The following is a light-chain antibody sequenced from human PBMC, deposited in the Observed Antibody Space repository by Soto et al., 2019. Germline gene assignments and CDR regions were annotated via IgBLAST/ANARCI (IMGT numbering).Light chain of an antibody. CDR2: GDT. V-gene: IGLV1-40*01. J-gene: IGLJ2*01. CDR3: QSYDTRRRWV. Sequence: QSVLTQPTSVSGAPGQRVTISCTGSSSNFGANFDVQWYQQFPGTAPKLLIYGDTIRPSGVPDRFSGSKSGTSASLAITGLQAEDEADYYCQSYDTRRRWVFGGGTQLTVL. CDR1: SSNFGANFD.